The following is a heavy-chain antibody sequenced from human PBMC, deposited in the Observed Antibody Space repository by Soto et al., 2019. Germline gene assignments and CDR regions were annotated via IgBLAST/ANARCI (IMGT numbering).Heavy chain of an antibody. V-gene: IGHV3-48*01. J-gene: IGHJ3*02. CDR2: ISSSSSPI. CDR3: VKRSGQSNGWGAFDI. CDR1: GFTFSSND. D-gene: IGHD6-19*01. Sequence: GGSLRLSCAAAGFTFSSNDMNWVRQAPGKGLEWVSYISSSSSPIYYADSVRGRFTISRDNAKNSLYLQMNSLRAEDTAVYYCVKRSGQSNGWGAFDIWGQGAMVTVSS.